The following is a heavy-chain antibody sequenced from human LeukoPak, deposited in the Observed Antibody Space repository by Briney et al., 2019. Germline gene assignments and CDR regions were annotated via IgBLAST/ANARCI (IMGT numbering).Heavy chain of an antibody. CDR3: AKSVGGGDY. CDR1: GFTFDTYA. D-gene: IGHD3-16*01. J-gene: IGHJ4*02. Sequence: GGSLRPSCAASGFTFDTYAMSWVRQAPGKGLEWVSAISGSGGSTYYADSVKGRFTISRDNSKNTLYLQMNSLRAEDTAVYYCAKSVGGGDYWGQGTLVTVSS. CDR2: ISGSGGST. V-gene: IGHV3-23*01.